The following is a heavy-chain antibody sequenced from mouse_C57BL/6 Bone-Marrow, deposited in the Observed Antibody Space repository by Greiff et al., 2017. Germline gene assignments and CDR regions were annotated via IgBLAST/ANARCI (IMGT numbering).Heavy chain of an antibody. D-gene: IGHD2-1*01. Sequence: VQLQQSGAELVRPGASVKLSCTASGFNIKDDYIHWVKQRPEQGLEWIGWIDPEIGDTEYSSKFQGKATITADKSSNTAYLQLSSLTSEDTAVYYCASLDGNYFDFWGQGTPLTVAS. CDR2: IDPEIGDT. CDR1: GFNIKDDY. CDR3: ASLDGNYFDF. J-gene: IGHJ2*01. V-gene: IGHV14-4*01.